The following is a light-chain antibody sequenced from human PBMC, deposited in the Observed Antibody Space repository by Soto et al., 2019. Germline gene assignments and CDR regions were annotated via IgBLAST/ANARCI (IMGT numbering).Light chain of an antibody. CDR1: QTISSW. CDR3: LQDYNFPRT. V-gene: IGKV1-6*01. CDR2: VAS. Sequence: IQMTQSPSTLSGSVGGRVTITCRASQTISSWLAWYQQKPGKAPKLLIYVASTLQSGVPSRFSGSGSGRDFTLTISSLQPEDFATYYCLQDYNFPRTFGQGTKVDIK. J-gene: IGKJ1*01.